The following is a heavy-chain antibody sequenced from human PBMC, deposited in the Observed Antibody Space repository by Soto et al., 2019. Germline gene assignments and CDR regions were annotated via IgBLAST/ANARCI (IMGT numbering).Heavy chain of an antibody. CDR1: GYTFTDYG. V-gene: IGHV1-18*04. D-gene: IGHD3-22*01. CDR3: ARRMGPYYDSSGSNYFDY. CDR2: ISAYNDNT. J-gene: IGHJ4*02. Sequence: ASVKVSCKASGYTFTDYGISWVRQAPGQGLEWMGWISAYNDNTNYAQKFQGRVTITADESTSTVYMELSSLRSEDTAVFYFARRMGPYYDSSGSNYFDYWGQGTLVTVSS.